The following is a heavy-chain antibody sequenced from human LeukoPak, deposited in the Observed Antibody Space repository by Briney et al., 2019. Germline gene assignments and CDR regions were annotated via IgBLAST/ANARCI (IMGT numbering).Heavy chain of an antibody. D-gene: IGHD3-10*01. CDR1: GFTYNDYA. V-gene: IGHV3-30-3*01. CDR2: MSPDGNKK. J-gene: IGHJ4*02. CDR3: ARRAGSAESHSIDY. Sequence: GGSLRLSCEGSGFTYNDYAMHWVRQAPGKGLDWVALMSPDGNKKYYADSVKGRFTISRDNAKNTLYLQMNSLRAEDTAVYYCARRAGSAESHSIDYWGQGTLVTVSS.